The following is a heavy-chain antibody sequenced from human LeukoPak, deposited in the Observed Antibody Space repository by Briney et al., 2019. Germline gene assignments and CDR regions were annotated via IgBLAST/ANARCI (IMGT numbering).Heavy chain of an antibody. J-gene: IGHJ3*02. CDR1: GYTFTSYG. V-gene: IGHV1-18*01. CDR2: ISAYNGNT. Sequence: ASVKVSCKASGYTFTSYGINWVRQAPGQGLEWMGWISAYNGNTNYAQKLQGRVTMTTDTSTSTAYMELRSLRPDDTAVYYCARRYCGGDCYLDAFDIWGQGKMVTVSS. D-gene: IGHD2-21*02. CDR3: ARRYCGGDCYLDAFDI.